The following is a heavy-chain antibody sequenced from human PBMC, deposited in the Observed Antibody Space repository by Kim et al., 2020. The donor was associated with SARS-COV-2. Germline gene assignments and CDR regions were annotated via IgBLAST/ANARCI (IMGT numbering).Heavy chain of an antibody. D-gene: IGHD3-3*01. CDR2: IYYSGST. Sequence: SETLSLTCNVSGGSITSSGYYWGWIRQSPGKGLEWIGSIYYSGSTYYNPSLRSRVTISVDTSKNQFSLKLSSVTAAATAVYYCASSVGGSSNYYYYGMDV. CDR3: ASSVGGSSNYYYYGMDV. V-gene: IGHV4-39*01. J-gene: IGHJ6*01. CDR1: GGSITSSGYY.